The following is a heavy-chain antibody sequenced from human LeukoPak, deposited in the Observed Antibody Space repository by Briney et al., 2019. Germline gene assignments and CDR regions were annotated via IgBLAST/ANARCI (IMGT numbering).Heavy chain of an antibody. J-gene: IGHJ4*02. Sequence: KPSETLSLTCTVSGGSINNYYWSWIRQPPGKGLEWIGYIYYSGSTNYNPSLRSRVTISVDASRNQFSLKLSSVTAADTAVYYCARLYASGSYVYFGYWGQGTLVTVSS. CDR1: GGSINNYY. V-gene: IGHV4-59*08. CDR3: ARLYASGSYVYFGY. CDR2: IYYSGST. D-gene: IGHD3-10*01.